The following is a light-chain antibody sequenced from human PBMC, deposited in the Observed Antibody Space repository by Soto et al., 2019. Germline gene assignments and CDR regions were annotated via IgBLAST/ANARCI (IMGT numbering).Light chain of an antibody. Sequence: EIVLTQSPGTLSLSPGERATLSCRASQSVRSNYLAWYQQKPGQAPWLLIYGASSRATGIPDRFSCTGSGTEFTLTISRLEPEDFAVYYCQQYGGSPYTFGQGTKLEIK. CDR2: GAS. V-gene: IGKV3-20*01. J-gene: IGKJ2*01. CDR1: QSVRSNY. CDR3: QQYGGSPYT.